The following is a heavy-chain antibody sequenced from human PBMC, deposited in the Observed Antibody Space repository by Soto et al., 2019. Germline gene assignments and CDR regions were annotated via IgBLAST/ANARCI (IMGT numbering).Heavy chain of an antibody. Sequence: PGGSLRLSCAASGFTFSSYWMSWVRQAPGKGLEWVAVIWYDGSNKYYADSVKGRFTISRDNSKNTLYLQMNSLRAEDTAVYYCARDDEAYYYDSSGPTPDYWGQGTLVTVSS. J-gene: IGHJ4*02. CDR3: ARDDEAYYYDSSGPTPDY. V-gene: IGHV3-33*08. CDR1: GFTFSSYW. CDR2: IWYDGSNK. D-gene: IGHD3-22*01.